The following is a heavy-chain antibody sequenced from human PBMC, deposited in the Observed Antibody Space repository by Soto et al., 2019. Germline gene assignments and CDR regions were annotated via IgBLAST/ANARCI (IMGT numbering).Heavy chain of an antibody. Sequence: GGSLRLSCAASGFTFSSYWMSWVRQAPGKGLEWVANIKQDGSEKYYVDSVKGRFTISRDNAKNSLYLQMNSLRAEDTAVYYCARDTRKYSSSWIAYWGQGTLVTVSS. CDR3: ARDTRKYSSSWIAY. V-gene: IGHV3-7*05. D-gene: IGHD6-13*01. CDR2: IKQDGSEK. J-gene: IGHJ4*02. CDR1: GFTFSSYW.